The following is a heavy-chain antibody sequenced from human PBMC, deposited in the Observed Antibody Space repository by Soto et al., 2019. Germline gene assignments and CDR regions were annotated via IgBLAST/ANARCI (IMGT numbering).Heavy chain of an antibody. CDR1: GASIGSGGCY. CDR2: IYYSGST. V-gene: IGHV4-31*02. CDR3: TGAYYNVSGYSLDP. D-gene: IGHD3-22*01. J-gene: IGHJ5*02. Sequence: PLETLSLTCTVSGASIGSGGCYWRWIRQQPGKGLEWIGNIYYSGSTSYNPSLKSRVTISVDTAKNQFSLRLSSVSAADTAVYYCTGAYYNVSGYSLDPWGQGTSVTVSS.